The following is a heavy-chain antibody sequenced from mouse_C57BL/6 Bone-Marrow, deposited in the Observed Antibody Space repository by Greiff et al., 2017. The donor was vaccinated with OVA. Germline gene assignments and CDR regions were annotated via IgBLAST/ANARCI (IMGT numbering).Heavy chain of an antibody. V-gene: IGHV5-9-1*02. CDR3: TRDYYGSSHWYFDV. CDR1: GFTFSSYA. CDR2: ISSGGDYI. J-gene: IGHJ1*03. Sequence: DVMLVESGEGLVKPGGSLKLSCAASGFTFSSYAMSWVRQTPEKRLEWVAYISSGGDYIYYADTVKGRFTISRDNARNTLYLQMSSLKSEDTAMYYCTRDYYGSSHWYFDVWGTGTTVTVSS. D-gene: IGHD1-1*01.